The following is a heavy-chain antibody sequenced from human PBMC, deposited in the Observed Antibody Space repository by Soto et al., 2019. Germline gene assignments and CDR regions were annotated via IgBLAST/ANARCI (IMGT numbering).Heavy chain of an antibody. Sequence: SETLSLTCTVSGGSISSYYWSWIRQPPGKGLEWIGYIYYSGSTNYNPSLKSRVTISVDTSKNQFSLKLSSVTAADTAVYYCARDYGSGSGAFDIWGQGTMVTVS. D-gene: IGHD3-10*01. J-gene: IGHJ3*02. CDR2: IYYSGST. CDR1: GGSISSYY. CDR3: ARDYGSGSGAFDI. V-gene: IGHV4-59*12.